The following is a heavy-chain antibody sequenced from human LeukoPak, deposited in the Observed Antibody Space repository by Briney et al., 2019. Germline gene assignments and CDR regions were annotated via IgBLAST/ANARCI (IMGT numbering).Heavy chain of an antibody. CDR1: GFTFSSCA. CDR3: ARDYDCEDAGGFDY. D-gene: IGHD2-21*02. Sequence: GGSLRLSCVASGFTFSSCAIHWVRQAPGKGLEWVAVISYDGSNKYYADSVKGRFTISRDNSKNTLYLQMNSLRAEDTAVYYCARDYDCEDAGGFDYWGQGTLVTVSS. J-gene: IGHJ4*02. V-gene: IGHV3-30*04. CDR2: ISYDGSNK.